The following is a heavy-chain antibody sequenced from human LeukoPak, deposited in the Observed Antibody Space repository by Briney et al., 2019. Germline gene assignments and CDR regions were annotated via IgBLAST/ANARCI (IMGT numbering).Heavy chain of an antibody. J-gene: IGHJ3*02. CDR2: ISGSGGST. D-gene: IGHD2-2*01. Sequence: PGGSLRLSCAAFGFTFSSHWMSWVRQAPGKGLEWVSAISGSGGSTYYADSVKGRFTISRDNSKNTLYLQMNSLRAEDTAVYYCAKCLGTSSGPDAFDIWGQGTMVTVSS. V-gene: IGHV3-23*01. CDR1: GFTFSSHW. CDR3: AKCLGTSSGPDAFDI.